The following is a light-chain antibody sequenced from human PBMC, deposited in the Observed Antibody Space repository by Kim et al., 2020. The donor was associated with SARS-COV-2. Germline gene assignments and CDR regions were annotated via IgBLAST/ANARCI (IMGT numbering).Light chain of an antibody. Sequence: DVQMTQSPPTLSASVGDRVTITCRAAQGINNDLAWFQQKPGKPPKLLIYKASILQSGVPSRFSGSGFGTEFTLTVSGLQPDDFGTYFCQQHNSLDSLGQGTKLEI. CDR1: QGINND. CDR3: QQHNSLDS. V-gene: IGKV1-5*03. CDR2: KAS. J-gene: IGKJ2*03.